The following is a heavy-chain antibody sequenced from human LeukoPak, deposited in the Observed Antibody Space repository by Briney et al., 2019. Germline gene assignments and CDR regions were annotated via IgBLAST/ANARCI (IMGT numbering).Heavy chain of an antibody. Sequence: GSLRLSCAASGFTFSSYSMNRVRQAPGKGLEWVSYISSSSTIYYADSVKGRFTISRDNAKNSLYLQMNSLRAEDTAVYYCARDPGRYYYDSSGSGDYWGQGTLVTVSS. J-gene: IGHJ4*02. CDR2: ISSSSTI. CDR3: ARDPGRYYYDSSGSGDY. CDR1: GFTFSSYS. D-gene: IGHD3-22*01. V-gene: IGHV3-48*01.